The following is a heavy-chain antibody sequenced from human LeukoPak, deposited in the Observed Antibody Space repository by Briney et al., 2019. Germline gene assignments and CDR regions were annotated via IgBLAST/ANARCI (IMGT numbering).Heavy chain of an antibody. J-gene: IGHJ3*02. D-gene: IGHD6-19*01. CDR3: ALQIAVAGYDAYDI. CDR2: VYLDDSDT. Sequence: GESLKISCKASGYKSTNYWIAWVRQMPGKGLEWMGIVYLDDSDTKYSPSFEGQVTISADKSISSTFLQWSSLKAADTAMYCCALQIAVAGYDAYDIWGQGTMVTVSS. CDR1: GYKSTNYW. V-gene: IGHV5-51*01.